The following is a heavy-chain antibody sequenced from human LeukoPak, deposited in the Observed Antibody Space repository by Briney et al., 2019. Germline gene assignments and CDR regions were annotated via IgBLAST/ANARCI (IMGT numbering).Heavy chain of an antibody. CDR1: GFTFSSYG. CDR3: AREGYYDSSASFDY. CDR2: IWYDGSNK. J-gene: IGHJ4*02. V-gene: IGHV3-33*01. D-gene: IGHD3-22*01. Sequence: GRSLRLSCAASGFTFSSYGMHWVRQAPGKGLEWVAVIWYDGSNKYYADSVKGRFTISRDNSKNTLYLQMNSPRAEDTAVYYCAREGYYDSSASFDYWGQGTLVTVSS.